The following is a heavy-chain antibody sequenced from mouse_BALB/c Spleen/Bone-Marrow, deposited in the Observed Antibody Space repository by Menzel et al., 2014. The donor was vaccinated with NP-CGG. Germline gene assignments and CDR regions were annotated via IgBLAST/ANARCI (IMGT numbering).Heavy chain of an antibody. J-gene: IGHJ4*01. Sequence: VQLKESGAELVKPGASVKLSCTASGFNIQNTYIHWVKQRPEQGLEWIGRIDPANGNTKYDPKFQDKATITADTSSNTAYLQLSSLTAEDAAVYCCSRGAYGIAMDYWGQGTSGTVSA. V-gene: IGHV14-3*02. CDR1: GFNIQNTY. CDR3: SRGAYGIAMDY. D-gene: IGHD1-1*01. CDR2: IDPANGNT.